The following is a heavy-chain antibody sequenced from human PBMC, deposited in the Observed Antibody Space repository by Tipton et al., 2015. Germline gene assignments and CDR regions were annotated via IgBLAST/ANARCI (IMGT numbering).Heavy chain of an antibody. CDR3: ARDYYDYNDSSGYYLGWFDP. V-gene: IGHV1-18*01. CDR1: GYTFTSHG. J-gene: IGHJ5*02. CDR2: VSVYNGNT. Sequence: QLVQSGAEVKKPGASVTVSCKASGYTFTSHGISWVRQAPGQGLEWMGWVSVYNGNTNYAQKFQGRVTVTTDTSTSTAYMELRRLRSDDTAVYYCARDYYDYNDSSGYYLGWFDPWGQGTLVTVSS. D-gene: IGHD3-22*01.